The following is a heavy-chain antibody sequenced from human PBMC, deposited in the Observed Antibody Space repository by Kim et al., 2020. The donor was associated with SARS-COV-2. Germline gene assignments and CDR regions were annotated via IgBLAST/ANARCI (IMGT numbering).Heavy chain of an antibody. D-gene: IGHD3-3*01. Sequence: SVKVSCKASGYTFTSYGISWVRQAPGQGLEWMGWISAYNGNTNYAQKLQGRVTMTTDTSTSTAYMELRCLRSDDTAVYYCAREGGITIFGVVIQPGGYFDYWGQGTLVTVPS. CDR2: ISAYNGNT. J-gene: IGHJ4*02. CDR1: GYTFTSYG. V-gene: IGHV1-18*01. CDR3: AREGGITIFGVVIQPGGYFDY.